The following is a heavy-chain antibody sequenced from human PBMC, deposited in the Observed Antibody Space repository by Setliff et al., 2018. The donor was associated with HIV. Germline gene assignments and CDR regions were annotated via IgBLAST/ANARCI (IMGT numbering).Heavy chain of an antibody. V-gene: IGHV4-39*07. Sequence: PSETLSLTCTVSGGSINTGSYYWGWIRQPPGKGLESIGTIYYSGSTYYKSSLKSRLTISVDTSKNQFSLKMSSVTAADTAVYYCAGARGPEGYFDSWGQGTLVTVSS. CDR1: GGSINTGSYY. D-gene: IGHD3-10*01. J-gene: IGHJ4*02. CDR3: AGARGPEGYFDS. CDR2: IYYSGST.